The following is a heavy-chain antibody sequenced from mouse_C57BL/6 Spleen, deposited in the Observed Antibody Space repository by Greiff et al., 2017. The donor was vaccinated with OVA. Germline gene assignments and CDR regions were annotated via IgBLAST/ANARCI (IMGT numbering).Heavy chain of an antibody. Sequence: EVQLVESGGGLVKPGGSLKLSCAASGFTFSDYGMHWVRQAPEKGLEWVAYISSGSSTIYYADTVKGRFTISRDNAKNTLFLQMTSLRSEDTAMYYCANSLITTVVAPFAYWGQGTLVTVSA. D-gene: IGHD1-1*01. J-gene: IGHJ3*01. CDR3: ANSLITTVVAPFAY. V-gene: IGHV5-17*01. CDR2: ISSGSSTI. CDR1: GFTFSDYG.